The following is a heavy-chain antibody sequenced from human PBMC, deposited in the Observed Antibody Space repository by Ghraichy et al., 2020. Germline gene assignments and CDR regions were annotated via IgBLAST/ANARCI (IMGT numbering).Heavy chain of an antibody. CDR2: INHSGST. J-gene: IGHJ4*02. CDR1: GGSFSGYY. Sequence: EPLNISCAVYGGSFSGYYWSWIRQPPGKGLEWIGEINHSGSTNYNPSLKSRVTISVDTSKNQFSLKLSSVTAADTAVYYCARAPRGIVVVPAPYYFDYWGQGTLVTVSS. V-gene: IGHV4-34*01. CDR3: ARAPRGIVVVPAPYYFDY. D-gene: IGHD2-2*01.